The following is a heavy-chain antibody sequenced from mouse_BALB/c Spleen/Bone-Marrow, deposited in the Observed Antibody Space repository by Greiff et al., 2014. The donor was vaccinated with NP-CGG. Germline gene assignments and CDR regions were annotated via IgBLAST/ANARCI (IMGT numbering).Heavy chain of an antibody. V-gene: IGHV14-3*02. J-gene: IGHJ2*01. D-gene: IGHD1-1*01. CDR3: ASYYYGHYFDY. CDR2: IDPANGNT. CDR1: GFNIKDTY. Sequence: EVKLLESGAELVKPGASVKLSCTASGFNIKDTYMHWVKQRPEQGLEWIGRIDPANGNTKYDPKFQGKATITADTFSNTAYLQLSSLTSEDTAVYYCASYYYGHYFDYWGQGTTLTVSS.